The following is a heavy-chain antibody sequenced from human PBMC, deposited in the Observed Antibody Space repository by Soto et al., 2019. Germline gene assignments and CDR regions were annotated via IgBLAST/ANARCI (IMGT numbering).Heavy chain of an antibody. CDR2: INHSGST. CDR1: GGSFSGYY. D-gene: IGHD3-10*01. J-gene: IGHJ4*02. Sequence: SETLSLTCAVYGGSFSGYYWSWIRQPPGKGLEWIGEINHSGSTNYNPSLKSRVTISVDTSKNQFSLKLSSVTAADTAVYYCARVRGTGGLLFDYWGQGTLVTVSS. CDR3: ARVRGTGGLLFDY. V-gene: IGHV4-34*01.